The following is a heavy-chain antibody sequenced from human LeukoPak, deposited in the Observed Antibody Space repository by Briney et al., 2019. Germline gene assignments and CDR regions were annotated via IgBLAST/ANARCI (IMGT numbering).Heavy chain of an antibody. J-gene: IGHJ4*02. CDR3: AKLPPYSSGGVSGPDY. CDR2: ISGSGGST. V-gene: IGHV3-23*01. CDR1: GFTFSSYA. Sequence: PGGSLTLSCAASGFTFSSYAMSWVRQAPGKGLEWVSAISGSGGSTYYADSVKGRFTISRDNSKNTLYLQMNSLRAEDTAVYYGAKLPPYSSGGVSGPDYWGQETLVTVSS. D-gene: IGHD6-19*01.